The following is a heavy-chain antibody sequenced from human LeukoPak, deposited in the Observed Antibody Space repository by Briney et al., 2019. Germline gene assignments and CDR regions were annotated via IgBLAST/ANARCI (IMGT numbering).Heavy chain of an antibody. CDR2: IYTSGSTINNPSLKNT. CDR3: ARDTALWTFDI. J-gene: IGHJ3*02. V-gene: IGHV4-4*07. D-gene: IGHD2-21*02. Sequence: SETLSLTCTVSGGSISTYYWSWLRQPAGKGLEWIGRIYTSGSTINNPSLKNTNYNPSLKSRLTMSVDRSKNQFSLKMTSVTAADTAMYYCARDTALWTFDIWGQGTMVTVSS. CDR1: GGSISTYY.